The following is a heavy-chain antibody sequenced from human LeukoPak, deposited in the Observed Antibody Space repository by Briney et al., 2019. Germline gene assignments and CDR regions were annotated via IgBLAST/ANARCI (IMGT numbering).Heavy chain of an antibody. CDR1: GGSISSGGYS. D-gene: IGHD3-10*01. CDR2: IYHSGST. J-gene: IGHJ3*02. Sequence: PSETLSLTCAVSGGSISSGGYSWSWIRQPPGKGLEWIGYIYHSGSTYYNPSLKSRVTISVDRSKNQFSLKLSSVTAADTAVYYCAREWFGELLGAFDIWGQGTMVTVSS. CDR3: AREWFGELLGAFDI. V-gene: IGHV4-30-2*01.